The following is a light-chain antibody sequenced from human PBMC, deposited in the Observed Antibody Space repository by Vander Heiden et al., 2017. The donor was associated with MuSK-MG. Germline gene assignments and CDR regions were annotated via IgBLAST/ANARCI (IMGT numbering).Light chain of an antibody. Sequence: DIQLTQSPSFLSASVGDRVTITCRSSQDIGTYLAWYQQKPGKVPKLLIYGASTLQSGVPSRVSGRGSGTEFTLTISSLQPEDFATFYCQQLNTFPLTFGGGTKVAI. V-gene: IGKV1-9*01. CDR2: GAS. CDR1: QDIGTY. CDR3: QQLNTFPLT. J-gene: IGKJ4*01.